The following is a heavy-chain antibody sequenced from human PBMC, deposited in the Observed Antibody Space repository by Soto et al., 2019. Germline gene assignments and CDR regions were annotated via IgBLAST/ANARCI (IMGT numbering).Heavy chain of an antibody. J-gene: IGHJ4*02. CDR3: ARQDTSGYAFDY. CDR2: ISYSGST. CDR1: GGSISSFD. D-gene: IGHD3-22*01. Sequence: QVQLQESGPGLVKPSKTLSLTCTVSGGSISSFDWNWIRQSPGKGLEWIGYISYSGSTNYNPSLKSRVTISVDTSKNQFSLKLSSVTAADTAVYYCARQDTSGYAFDYWGQGTLVTVSS. V-gene: IGHV4-59*08.